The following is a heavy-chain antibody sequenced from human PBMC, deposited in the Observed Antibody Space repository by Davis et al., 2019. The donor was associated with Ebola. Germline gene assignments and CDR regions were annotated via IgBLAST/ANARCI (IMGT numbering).Heavy chain of an antibody. V-gene: IGHV1-69*04. CDR3: ARDVGAYCGGDCE. D-gene: IGHD2-21*02. Sequence: SVKVSCKASGGSFSSYSISWVRQAPGQGLEWMGRIIPILGIGNYAQKFQGRVTITADKYTSTAYMELSSLRSEDTAVYYCARDVGAYCGGDCEWGQGTLVTVSS. CDR2: IIPILGIG. CDR1: GGSFSSYS. J-gene: IGHJ4*02.